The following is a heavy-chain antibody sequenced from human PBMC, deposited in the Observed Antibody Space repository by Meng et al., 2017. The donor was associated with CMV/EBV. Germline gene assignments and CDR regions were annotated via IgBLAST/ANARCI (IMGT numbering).Heavy chain of an antibody. Sequence: SETLSLTCTVSGGSISSGDYYWSWIRQPPGKGLEWIGYIYYSGSTYYNPSLKSQVTISVDTSKNQFSLKLSSVTAADTAVYYCARVTAVWGYYFDYWGQGTLVTVSS. V-gene: IGHV4-30-4*08. D-gene: IGHD3-16*01. J-gene: IGHJ4*02. CDR3: ARVTAVWGYYFDY. CDR1: GGSISSGDYY. CDR2: IYYSGST.